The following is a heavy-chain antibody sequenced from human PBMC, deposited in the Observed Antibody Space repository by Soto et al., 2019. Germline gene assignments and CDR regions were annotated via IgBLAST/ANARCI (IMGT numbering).Heavy chain of an antibody. CDR1: GYIFTGYY. J-gene: IGHJ3*02. CDR3: ATDKVAFDM. CDR2: INTKTGGT. D-gene: IGHD3-9*01. V-gene: IGHV1-2*02. Sequence: GASVKVSCKASGYIFTGYYIQWVRQAPGQGLELMGWINTKTGGTKYAQKFQGRVTMTRDTSINTAYMEVSRLRSDDTAVYYCATDKVAFDMWGQGTMVTV.